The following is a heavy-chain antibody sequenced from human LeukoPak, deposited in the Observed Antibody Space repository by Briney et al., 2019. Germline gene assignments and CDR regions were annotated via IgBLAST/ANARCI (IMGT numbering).Heavy chain of an antibody. CDR3: ARGRGSYARRTFDY. V-gene: IGHV1-8*03. CDR1: GYTFTSYD. Sequence: ASAKVSCKASGYTFTSYDINWVRQATGQGLEWMGWMNPNSGNTGYAQKFQGRVTITRNTSISTAYMELSSLRSEDTAVYYCARGRGSYARRTFDYWGQGTLVTVSS. J-gene: IGHJ4*02. D-gene: IGHD1-26*01. CDR2: MNPNSGNT.